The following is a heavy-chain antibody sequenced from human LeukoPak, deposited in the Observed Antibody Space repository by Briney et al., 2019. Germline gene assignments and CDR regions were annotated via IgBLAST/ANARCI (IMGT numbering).Heavy chain of an antibody. CDR3: ARGQGVWFGELLYGAFDI. CDR1: GGTFSSYA. D-gene: IGHD3-10*01. Sequence: SVKVSCKASGGTFSSYAISWVRQAPGQGLEWMGGIIPIFGTANYAQKFQGRVTITADKSTSTAYMELSSLRSEDTAVYYCARGQGVWFGELLYGAFDIWGQGTMVTVSS. V-gene: IGHV1-69*06. J-gene: IGHJ3*02. CDR2: IIPIFGTA.